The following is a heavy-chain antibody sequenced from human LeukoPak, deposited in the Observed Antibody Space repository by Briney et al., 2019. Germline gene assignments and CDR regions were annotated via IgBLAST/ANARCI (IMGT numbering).Heavy chain of an antibody. CDR1: VFTFSSYG. CDR2: IRYDGSNK. J-gene: IGHJ4*02. CDR3: AKDLGYSGYEVDYFDY. V-gene: IGHV3-30*02. Sequence: PGGPLTLSCAASVFTFSSYGVLWLREAPGKGLEWVAFIRYDGSNKYYADSVKGRFTISRDNSKNTLYLQMNSLRAEDTAVYYCAKDLGYSGYEVDYFDYWGQGALVTVSS. D-gene: IGHD5-12*01.